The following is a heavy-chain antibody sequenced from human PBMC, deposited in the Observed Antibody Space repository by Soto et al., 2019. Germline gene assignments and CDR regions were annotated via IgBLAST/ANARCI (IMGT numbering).Heavy chain of an antibody. CDR1: GFTFRLYG. Sequence: QVQLVESGGGVVQPGRSLRLSCAASGFTFRLYGMHWVRQAPGKGLEWVAFISYDGNNKYYADSVKGRLTVSRDNSKDTLYLEMSSLTAEDTAVYYCANDERQYLVTREKPLDYWGRGTLVTVSS. CDR3: ANDERQYLVTREKPLDY. CDR2: ISYDGNNK. V-gene: IGHV3-30*18. D-gene: IGHD5-18*01. J-gene: IGHJ4*02.